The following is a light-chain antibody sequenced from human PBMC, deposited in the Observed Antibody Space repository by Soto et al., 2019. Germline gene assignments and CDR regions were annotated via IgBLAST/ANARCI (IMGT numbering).Light chain of an antibody. CDR1: ERVSSRN. V-gene: IGKV3-20*01. J-gene: IGKJ1*01. CDR2: GTS. CDR3: THYGKSPRT. Sequence: EIVLTQSPDTLSLSPGERATLSCRASERVSSRNLAWYQQKPGQAPRLLIYGTSVRATGIPDRFSGSGSGTDFTLTITRLEPEDFAVYSCTHYGKSPRTFGKGTKVEI.